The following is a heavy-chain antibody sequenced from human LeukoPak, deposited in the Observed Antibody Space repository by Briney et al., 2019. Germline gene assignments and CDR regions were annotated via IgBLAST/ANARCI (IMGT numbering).Heavy chain of an antibody. Sequence: GGSLRLSCAASGSTFSSYSLNWVRQAPGKGLEWVSFISSSSITIYYADSVKGRFTISRDNAEKSLYLQMNSLRAEDTAVYYCARDRGGSYSAIDYWGQGTLVTVSS. J-gene: IGHJ4*02. V-gene: IGHV3-48*04. D-gene: IGHD2-15*01. CDR3: ARDRGGSYSAIDY. CDR2: ISSSSITI. CDR1: GSTFSSYS.